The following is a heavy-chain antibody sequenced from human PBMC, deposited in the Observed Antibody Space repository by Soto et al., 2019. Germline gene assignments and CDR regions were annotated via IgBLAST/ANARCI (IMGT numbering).Heavy chain of an antibody. CDR2: IYPGDSDT. V-gene: IGHV5-51*01. D-gene: IGHD3-10*01. CDR1: GYSLTSYW. Sequence: GESLKISCKGSGYSLTSYWIGWVRQMPGKGLEWMGIIYPGDSDTRYSPSFQGQVTISADKSISNAYLQWSSLKASDTAMYYCARHGLDLYYYGSGSYYPYYYYGMDVWGQGTTVTVS. J-gene: IGHJ6*02. CDR3: ARHGLDLYYYGSGSYYPYYYYGMDV.